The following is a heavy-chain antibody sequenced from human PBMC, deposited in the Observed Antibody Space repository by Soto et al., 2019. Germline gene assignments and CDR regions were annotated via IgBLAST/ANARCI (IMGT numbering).Heavy chain of an antibody. CDR1: GYTFSSYG. J-gene: IGHJ4*02. CDR2: ISGYNGNT. CDR3: ARGMDYYDSSGYYYGY. V-gene: IGHV1-18*01. D-gene: IGHD3-22*01. Sequence: ASVKVSCKASGYTFSSYGISWVRQAPGQGLEWMGWISGYNGNTNYAQKLQGRVTMTTDTSTSTAYMELRSLRSDDTAVYYCARGMDYYDSSGYYYGYWGQGTLVTVSS.